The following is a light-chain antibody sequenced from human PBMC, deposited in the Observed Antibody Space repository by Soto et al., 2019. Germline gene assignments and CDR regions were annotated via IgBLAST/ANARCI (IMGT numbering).Light chain of an antibody. CDR1: QSVSRDY. J-gene: IGKJ3*01. V-gene: IGKV3-20*01. Sequence: EIVLTQSPDTLSLSPVERATLSCRASQSVSRDYLVWYQQKPVQAPRLLIYGASSRAACIPGRXXXXWSGTDFTLTISRLEPEDFAVYYCQHYGNSPPSVTFGPGTKVDIK. CDR3: QHYGNSPPSVT. CDR2: GAS.